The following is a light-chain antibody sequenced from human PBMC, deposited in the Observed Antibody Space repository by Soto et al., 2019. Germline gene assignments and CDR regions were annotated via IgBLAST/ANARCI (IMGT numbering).Light chain of an antibody. CDR2: DVS. V-gene: IGLV2-14*01. CDR3: SSYTSSSTRV. CDR1: SSDVGGYNY. J-gene: IGLJ1*01. Sequence: QSALTQPASVSGSPGQSITISCTGTSSDVGGYNYVSWYQQHPGKAPKLVIFDVSDRPSGVSNRFSGSKSGNTASLTISGLQAEDEADYSCSSYTSSSTRVFGTGTKLTVL.